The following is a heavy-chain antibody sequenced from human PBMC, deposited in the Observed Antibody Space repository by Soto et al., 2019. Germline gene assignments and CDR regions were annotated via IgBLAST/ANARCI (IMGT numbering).Heavy chain of an antibody. CDR2: INGDGSIT. Sequence: PGGSLRLSCAASGLTFCTDAMSWVRQKPGKGLVWVSRINGDGSITTYADSVKGRFTISRDNAKNTLYLQMNSLRVEDTAVYYCVREKRVGATNGRWFDPWGQGTLVTVSS. J-gene: IGHJ5*02. CDR1: GLTFCTDA. D-gene: IGHD1-26*01. V-gene: IGHV3-74*03. CDR3: VREKRVGATNGRWFDP.